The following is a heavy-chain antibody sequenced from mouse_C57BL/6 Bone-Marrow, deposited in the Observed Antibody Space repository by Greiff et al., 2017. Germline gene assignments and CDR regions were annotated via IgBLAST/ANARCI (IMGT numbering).Heavy chain of an antibody. D-gene: IGHD1-1*01. J-gene: IGHJ3*01. V-gene: IGHV1-85*01. Sequence: VKLQESGPELVKPGASVKLSCKASGYTFTSYDINWVKQRPGQGLEWIGWIYPRDGSTKSNENIKGKATLTVDRASSTAYLERHSLTSEDYAVYLYARSHYGSTPFAYWGQGTLVTVSA. CDR3: ARSHYGSTPFAY. CDR2: IYPRDGST. CDR1: GYTFTSYD.